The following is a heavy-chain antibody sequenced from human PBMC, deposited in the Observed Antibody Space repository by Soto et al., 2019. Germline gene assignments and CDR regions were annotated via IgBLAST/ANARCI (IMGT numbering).Heavy chain of an antibody. J-gene: IGHJ6*03. V-gene: IGHV3-21*01. CDR1: GFTFSSYS. D-gene: IGHD2-2*01. CDR3: AIPNVVVPAANPGDYYMDV. CDR2: ISSSSSYI. Sequence: GGSLRLSCAASGFTFSSYSMNWVRQAPGKGLEWVSSISSSSSYIYYADSVKGRFTISRDNAKNSLYLQMNSLRAEDTAVYYCAIPNVVVPAANPGDYYMDVWGKGTTVTVSS.